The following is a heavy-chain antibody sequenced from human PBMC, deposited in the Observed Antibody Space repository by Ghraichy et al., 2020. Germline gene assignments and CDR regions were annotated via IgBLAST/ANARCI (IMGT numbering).Heavy chain of an antibody. V-gene: IGHV1-18*01. CDR2: ISAYNGNT. Sequence: ASVKVSCKTSGYTVSYYGIIWVLQAPVQRLEWMGWISAYNGNTDYAQKLQGRIIMTTDTSTSTAYMELRSLRSDDTAVYFCARIGGLDLIDAFDVWGQGTMVTVSS. D-gene: IGHD3-16*01. J-gene: IGHJ3*01. CDR1: GYTVSYYG. CDR3: ARIGGLDLIDAFDV.